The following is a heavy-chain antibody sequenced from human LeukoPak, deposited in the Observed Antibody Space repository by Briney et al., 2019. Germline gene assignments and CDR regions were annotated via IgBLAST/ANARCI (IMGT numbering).Heavy chain of an antibody. CDR2: IIPIFGTA. D-gene: IGHD3-10*01. CDR3: ARVDGSGSYYNGIDY. Sequence: ASVKVSCKASGGTFSSYAISWVRQAPGQGLEWVGGIIPIFGTANYAQKFQGRVTITADESTSTAYMELSSLRSEDTAVYYCARVDGSGSYYNGIDYWGQGTLVTVSS. CDR1: GGTFSSYA. J-gene: IGHJ4*02. V-gene: IGHV1-69*13.